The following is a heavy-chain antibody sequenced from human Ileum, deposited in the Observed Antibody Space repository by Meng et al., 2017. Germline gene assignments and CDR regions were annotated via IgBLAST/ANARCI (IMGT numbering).Heavy chain of an antibody. D-gene: IGHD3-10*01. J-gene: IGHJ4*02. CDR1: GFTFINYA. CDR2: ISGNGYTT. CDR3: AKYYASGSFYSFDS. Sequence: VQLLDSGGGLVQPGGSLRLSCAASGFTFINYAMSWVRQAPGKGLQWVSSISGNGYTTFYADSVRGRFSISRDNSNNKLFLQMNSLRADDTAVYYCAKYYASGSFYSFDSWGQGTLVTVSS. V-gene: IGHV3-23*01.